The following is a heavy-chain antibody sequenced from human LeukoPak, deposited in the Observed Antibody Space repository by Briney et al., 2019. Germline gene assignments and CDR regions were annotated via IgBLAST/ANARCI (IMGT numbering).Heavy chain of an antibody. CDR3: ASQGDDSSGYYFVTWFDP. D-gene: IGHD3-22*01. J-gene: IGHJ5*02. CDR2: IIPSLGRA. Sequence: ASVKVSCKASGGTFSSYTISWMRQAPGQGLELMGRIIPSLGRATYAQKSQGRVTITADKYTSTAYMELSSLRSEDTAVYYCASQGDDSSGYYFVTWFDPWGQGTLVTVSS. CDR1: GGTFSSYT. V-gene: IGHV1-69*02.